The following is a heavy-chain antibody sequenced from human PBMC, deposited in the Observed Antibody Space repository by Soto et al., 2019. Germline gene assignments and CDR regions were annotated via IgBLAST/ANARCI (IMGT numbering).Heavy chain of an antibody. Sequence: QITLKESGPTLVKPTQTLTLTCTFSGFSFNTSGVGVGCIRQPPGKALECLALIYWDDEKRYSPSLKTRLTIIKDTSKNQLLLTMTNKDPVHTVTYSCPRDYGEHPHYYFGFDTWGQETTVTVSS. CDR2: IYWDDEK. D-gene: IGHD4-17*01. CDR1: GFSFNTSGVG. J-gene: IGHJ6*02. CDR3: PRDYGEHPHYYFGFDT. V-gene: IGHV2-5*02.